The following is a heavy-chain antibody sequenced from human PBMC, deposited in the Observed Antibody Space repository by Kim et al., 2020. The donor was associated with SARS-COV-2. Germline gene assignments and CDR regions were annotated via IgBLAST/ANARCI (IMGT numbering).Heavy chain of an antibody. Sequence: GGSLRLSCAASGFTFGDYAMHWVRQAPGKGLEWVSGISWNSGSIGYADSVKGRFTISRDNAKNSLYLQMNSLRAEDTALYYCARTGTTEFYYYYYGMDVWAQGTTVTVSS. V-gene: IGHV3-9*01. D-gene: IGHD1-1*01. J-gene: IGHJ6*02. CDR3: ARTGTTEFYYYYYGMDV. CDR2: ISWNSGSI. CDR1: GFTFGDYA.